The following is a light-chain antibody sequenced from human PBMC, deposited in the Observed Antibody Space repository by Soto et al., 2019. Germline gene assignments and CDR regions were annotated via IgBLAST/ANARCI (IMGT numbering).Light chain of an antibody. Sequence: EIVMTQSPATLSVSPGERATLSCRASQSVSSNLAWYQQKPGQAPSLLIYGASTRATGIPARFSGSGSETEFSLTISSLQSEDFAVYYCHQYNHWPRAFGQGTKVDIK. CDR3: HQYNHWPRA. V-gene: IGKV3-15*01. CDR1: QSVSSN. J-gene: IGKJ1*01. CDR2: GAS.